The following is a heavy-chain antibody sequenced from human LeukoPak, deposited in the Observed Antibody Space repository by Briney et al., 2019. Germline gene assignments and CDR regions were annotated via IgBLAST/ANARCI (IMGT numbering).Heavy chain of an antibody. D-gene: IGHD3-3*01. CDR3: ARDKLPNPTYYDFWSAHDAFDI. J-gene: IGHJ3*02. CDR2: ISSSSSYI. CDR1: GFTFSSYS. V-gene: IGHV3-21*01. Sequence: GGSLRLSCAASGFTFSSYSMTWVRQAPGKGLEWVSSISSSSSYIYYADSVKGRFTISRDNAKNSLYLQMNSLRAEDTAVYYCARDKLPNPTYYDFWSAHDAFDIWGQGTMVTVSS.